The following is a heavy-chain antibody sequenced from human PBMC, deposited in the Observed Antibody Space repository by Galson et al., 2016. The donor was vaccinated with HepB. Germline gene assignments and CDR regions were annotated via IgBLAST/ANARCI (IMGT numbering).Heavy chain of an antibody. V-gene: IGHV4-34*01. Sequence: SETLSLTCAVSGGSTNSGAYSWNWIRQPPGKGLEWIGEINHSGSTNYNPSLKSRVTISLDTSKKQLSLKLSSVTAADTAFYYCARRITIFGVIPRGWFDPWGQGTLVTVSS. J-gene: IGHJ5*02. D-gene: IGHD3-3*01. CDR3: ARRITIFGVIPRGWFDP. CDR2: INHSGST. CDR1: GGSTNSGAYS.